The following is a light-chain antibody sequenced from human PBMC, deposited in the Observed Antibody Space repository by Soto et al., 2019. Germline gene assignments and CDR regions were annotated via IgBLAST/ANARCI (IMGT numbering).Light chain of an antibody. Sequence: AIRMPQSPYTFSASTGDRFTITFRASQGISSYLAWYKQKPGKAPKLLIYAASTLQSGVPSRFSGSGSGTDFTLTICCLQSEDFATYYCQQFSDGWTFGQGTKVDIK. V-gene: IGKV1-8*01. J-gene: IGKJ1*01. CDR3: QQFSDGWT. CDR1: QGISSY. CDR2: AAS.